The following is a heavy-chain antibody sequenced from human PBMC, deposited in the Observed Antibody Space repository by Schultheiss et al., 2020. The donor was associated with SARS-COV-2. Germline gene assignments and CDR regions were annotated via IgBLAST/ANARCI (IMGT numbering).Heavy chain of an antibody. Sequence: SETLSLTCTVSGGSINSGGYYWSWIRQHPGKGLEWIGYIYYSGSTNYNLSLKSRVTISVDTSKNQFSLKLSSVTAADTAVYYCASEGLRFLENDYWGQGTLVTVAS. CDR2: IYYSGST. CDR1: GGSINSGGYY. CDR3: ASEGLRFLENDY. V-gene: IGHV4-61*08. J-gene: IGHJ4*02. D-gene: IGHD3-3*01.